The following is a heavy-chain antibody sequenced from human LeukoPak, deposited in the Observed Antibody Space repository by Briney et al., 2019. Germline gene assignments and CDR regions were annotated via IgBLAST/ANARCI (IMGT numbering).Heavy chain of an antibody. Sequence: SQTLSLTCSVSGGSMSSYYWSWVRQPPGKGLEWLGYIYDSASTIYNPSLKGRVTISEDTSKQQFFLRLSSVTAADTAIYYCARFAPYSGLFDSWGQGTLVTVSS. D-gene: IGHD1-26*01. CDR1: GGSMSSYY. V-gene: IGHV4-4*09. CDR2: IYDSAST. CDR3: ARFAPYSGLFDS. J-gene: IGHJ4*02.